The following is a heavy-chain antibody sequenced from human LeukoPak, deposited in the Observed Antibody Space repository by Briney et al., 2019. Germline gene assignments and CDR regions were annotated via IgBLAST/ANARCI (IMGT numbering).Heavy chain of an antibody. J-gene: IGHJ4*02. CDR1: GFTFSDYD. D-gene: IGHD1-1*01. CDR2: IGTGGDT. V-gene: IGHV3-13*01. Sequence: PGGSLRLSCAASGFTFSDYDMHWVRQATGKGLEWVSAIGTGGDTYYTGSVKGRLTISRENAKNSLYLQMNSLRAGDTAVYYCARVAKERVGGVYYFDYWGQGTLVTVSS. CDR3: ARVAKERVGGVYYFDY.